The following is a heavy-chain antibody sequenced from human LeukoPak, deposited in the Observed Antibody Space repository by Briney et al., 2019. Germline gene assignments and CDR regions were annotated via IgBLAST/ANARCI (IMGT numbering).Heavy chain of an antibody. CDR2: IRYDGSNK. D-gene: IGHD3-10*01. Sequence: GGSLRLSCAASGFTFSSYGMHWVRQAPGKGLEWVAFIRYDGSNKYYADSVKGRFTISRDNSKNTLYLQMNSLRAEDTAVYYCAKILSYYGSGSYFGGDYFDYWGQGTLVTVSS. V-gene: IGHV3-30*02. CDR3: AKILSYYGSGSYFGGDYFDY. J-gene: IGHJ4*02. CDR1: GFTFSSYG.